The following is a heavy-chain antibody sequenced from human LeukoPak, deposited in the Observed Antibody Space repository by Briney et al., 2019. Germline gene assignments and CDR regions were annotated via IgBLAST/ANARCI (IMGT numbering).Heavy chain of an antibody. V-gene: IGHV4-38-2*02. CDR2: IYYSGST. CDR1: GYSISNGYY. CDR3: ARGPVGGTTYNDGDAFDI. Sequence: SETLSLTCTVSGYSISNGYYWGWIRQPPGKGLEWIGSIYYSGSTYYNPSLKSRVTISVDTSKNQFSLKLSSVTAADTAVYYCARGPVGGTTYNDGDAFDIWGQGTMVTVSS. D-gene: IGHD1-7*01. J-gene: IGHJ3*02.